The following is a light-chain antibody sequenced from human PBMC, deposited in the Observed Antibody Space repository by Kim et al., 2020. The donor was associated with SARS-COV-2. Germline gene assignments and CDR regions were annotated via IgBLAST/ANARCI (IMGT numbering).Light chain of an antibody. CDR2: DGS. V-gene: IGKV1-5*01. Sequence: ASVEARVAITCRASQGIGNWLAWYQQRQGTAPKLLIYDGSSLEGGVPSRFSGSGSGTEFTLTISSLQPDDFATYYCQRYYDYSPYTFGQGTKLEI. CDR3: QRYYDYSPYT. J-gene: IGKJ2*01. CDR1: QGIGNW.